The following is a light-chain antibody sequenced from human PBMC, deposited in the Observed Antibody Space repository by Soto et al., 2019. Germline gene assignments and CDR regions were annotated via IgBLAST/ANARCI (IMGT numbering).Light chain of an antibody. CDR2: AAS. Sequence: DIQMTQSPSSLSASVEDRVTITCRTSQSIVTYLTWYQQKSGKAPKLLIYAASHLQSGVPSRFSGSGSGTDFTLTISSLQPEDFATYYCQQSYSTPWTFGQGTKVEIK. J-gene: IGKJ1*01. CDR3: QQSYSTPWT. V-gene: IGKV1-39*01. CDR1: QSIVTY.